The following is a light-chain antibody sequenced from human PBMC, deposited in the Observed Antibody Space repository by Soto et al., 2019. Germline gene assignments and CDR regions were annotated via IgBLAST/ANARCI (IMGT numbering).Light chain of an antibody. CDR3: QQYAGSPST. Sequence: EIVLTQSPGTLSLSPGERATLSCRASQTVTSNYLAWYQRKPGQAPRLLIYGASSRATDIPDRFSGSGSGTDFTFTITRLEPEDFAVHFCQQYAGSPSTFGQRTKVEIK. CDR1: QTVTSNY. V-gene: IGKV3-20*01. J-gene: IGKJ1*01. CDR2: GAS.